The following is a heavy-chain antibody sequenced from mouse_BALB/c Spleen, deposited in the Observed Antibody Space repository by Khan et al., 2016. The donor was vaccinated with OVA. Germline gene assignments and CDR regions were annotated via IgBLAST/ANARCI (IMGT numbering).Heavy chain of an antibody. D-gene: IGHD1-1*01. CDR3: ARIYGSDFDY. V-gene: IGHV1-20*02. J-gene: IGHJ2*01. CDR2: INPHIGET. CDR1: GYSFTGYF. Sequence: VQLQQSGPELVKPGASVKISCKASGYSFTGYFMNWVMQSHGKSLEWIGRINPHIGETFYNPKFKGKATLTADESSSTAHMELRSLASEDSAVYYCARIYGSDFDYWGQGTTRTVSS.